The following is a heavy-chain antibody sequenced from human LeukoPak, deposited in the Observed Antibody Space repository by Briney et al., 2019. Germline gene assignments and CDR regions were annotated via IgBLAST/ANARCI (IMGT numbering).Heavy chain of an antibody. CDR3: ARDTGYCSGGSCYSGGSQAFDI. CDR1: GFTFSSYS. V-gene: IGHV3-21*01. J-gene: IGHJ3*02. Sequence: GGSLRLSCAASGFTFSSYSMNWVRQAPGKGLEWVSSISSSSYIYYADSVKGRFTISRDNAKNSLYLQMNSLRAEDTAVYYCARDTGYCSGGSCYSGGSQAFDIWGQGTMVTVSS. D-gene: IGHD2-15*01. CDR2: ISSSSYI.